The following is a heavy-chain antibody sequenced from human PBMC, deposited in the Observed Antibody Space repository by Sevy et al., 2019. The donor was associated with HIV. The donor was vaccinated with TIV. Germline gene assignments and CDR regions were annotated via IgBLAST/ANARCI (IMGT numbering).Heavy chain of an antibody. D-gene: IGHD4-17*01. CDR1: GFTFSSYG. J-gene: IGHJ6*02. CDR3: ARDGGDYYYYGMDV. Sequence: GGSLRLSCAASGFTFSSYGMHWVRHAPGKGLEWVAVIWYDGSNKYYADSVKGRFTISRDNSKNTLYLQMNSLRAEDTAVYYCARDGGDYYYYGMDVWGQGTTVTVSS. CDR2: IWYDGSNK. V-gene: IGHV3-33*01.